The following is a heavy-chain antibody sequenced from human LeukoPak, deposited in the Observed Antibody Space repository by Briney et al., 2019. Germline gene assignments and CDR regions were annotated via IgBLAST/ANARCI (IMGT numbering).Heavy chain of an antibody. Sequence: SETLSLICTVSGGSISSYYWSWIRQPPGKGLEWIGYIYYSGSTNYNPSLKSRVTISVDTSKNQFSLKLSSVTAADTAVYYCARDKGGYYPQPFDYWGQGTLVTVSS. V-gene: IGHV4-59*01. CDR2: IYYSGST. CDR3: ARDKGGYYPQPFDY. D-gene: IGHD3-3*01. J-gene: IGHJ4*02. CDR1: GGSISSYY.